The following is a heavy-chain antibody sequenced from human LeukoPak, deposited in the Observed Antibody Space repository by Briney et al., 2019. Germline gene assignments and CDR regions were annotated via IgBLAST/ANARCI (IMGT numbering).Heavy chain of an antibody. V-gene: IGHV4-38-2*02. Sequence: PSETLSLTCTVSGYSIRDGYYWGWIRQPPGKGLEWIGSLHHRGSTYYNPSLKSRVSTSVDTSKNRIFLKLSSVTAADTAVYYCTRDGYLIAGSRFDDWGQGTLVTVTS. D-gene: IGHD6-13*01. J-gene: IGHJ4*02. CDR1: GYSIRDGYY. CDR3: TRDGYLIAGSRFDD. CDR2: LHHRGST.